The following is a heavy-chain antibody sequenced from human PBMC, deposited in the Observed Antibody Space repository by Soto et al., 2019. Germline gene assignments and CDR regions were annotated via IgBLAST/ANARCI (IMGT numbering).Heavy chain of an antibody. CDR1: GGTFSSYA. Sequence: VKVSCKASGGTFSSYAISWVRQAPGQGLEWMGGIIPIFGTANYAQKFQGRVTITADKSTSTAYMELSSLRSEDTAVYYCARALTPHCYDSSGYYQNWFDPWGQGTLVTVSS. V-gene: IGHV1-69*06. CDR3: ARALTPHCYDSSGYYQNWFDP. D-gene: IGHD3-22*01. J-gene: IGHJ5*02. CDR2: IIPIFGTA.